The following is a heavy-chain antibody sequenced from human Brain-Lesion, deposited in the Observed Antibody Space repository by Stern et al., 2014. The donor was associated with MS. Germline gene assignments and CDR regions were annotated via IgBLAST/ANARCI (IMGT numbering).Heavy chain of an antibody. D-gene: IGHD1-26*01. CDR3: VRPGIMGTIWN. J-gene: IGHJ4*02. CDR1: GGSITSSSYY. V-gene: IGHV4-39*01. CDR2: VYYTGST. Sequence: QLQLQESGPGLVKPSETLSLTCTVSGGSITSSSYYWGWIRQPPGRGLEYIGTVYYTGSTFYDPSLKSRVTISVDTSKNQVALKLPSVTAADTAVYYCVRPGIMGTIWNWGQGTLVTVSS.